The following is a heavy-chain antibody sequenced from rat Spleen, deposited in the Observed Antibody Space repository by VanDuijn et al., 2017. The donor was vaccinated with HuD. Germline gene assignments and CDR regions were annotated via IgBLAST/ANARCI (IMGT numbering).Heavy chain of an antibody. J-gene: IGHJ3*01. Sequence: EVQLVESGGGLVQPGRSLKLSCAASGFTFSNYDMAWVRQAPTKGLEWVASISYEGRSTYYGDSVKGRFTISRDNAKSTLYLQMNSLRSEDTATYYCTTMSNWFTFWGQGTLVTVSS. CDR1: GFTFSNYD. V-gene: IGHV5-20*01. CDR2: ISYEGRST. CDR3: TTMSNWFTF.